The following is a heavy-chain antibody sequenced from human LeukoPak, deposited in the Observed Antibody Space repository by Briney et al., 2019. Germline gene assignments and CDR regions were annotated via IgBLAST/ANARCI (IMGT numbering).Heavy chain of an antibody. CDR2: IYYSGST. J-gene: IGHJ5*02. Sequence: SETLSLTCTVSGGSISSSSYYWGWIRQPPGKGLEWIGYIYYSGSTNYNPSLKSRVTISVDTSKNQFSLKLSSVTAADTAVYYCARVKSTYYYDSSGYELDPWGQGTLVTVSS. CDR3: ARVKSTYYYDSSGYELDP. CDR1: GGSISSSSYY. D-gene: IGHD3-22*01. V-gene: IGHV4-61*05.